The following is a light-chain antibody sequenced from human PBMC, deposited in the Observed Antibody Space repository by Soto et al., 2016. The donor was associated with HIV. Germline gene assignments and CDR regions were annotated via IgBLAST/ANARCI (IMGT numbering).Light chain of an antibody. V-gene: IGKV1-5*03. CDR1: QSISSW. CDR2: KAS. CDR3: QQYNMWWA. J-gene: IGKJ1*01. Sequence: DIQMTQSPSTLSASVGDRVTITCRASQSISSWLAWYQQKPGKAPKLLIYKASVLASGVPSRFSGGGSRTEFTLTINSLQPDDFATYFCQQYNMWWAFGQGTKV.